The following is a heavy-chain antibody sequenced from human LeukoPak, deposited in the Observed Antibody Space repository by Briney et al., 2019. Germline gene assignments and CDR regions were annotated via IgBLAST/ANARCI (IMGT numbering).Heavy chain of an antibody. V-gene: IGHV1-69-2*01. J-gene: IGHJ4*02. CDR2: VDPEDGKT. CDR1: GYTFTDYY. D-gene: IGHD4-11*01. CDR3: ARLPTAIEPQDF. Sequence: ASVKVSCKASGYTFTDYYIHWVQQAPGKGLEWMGRVDPEDGKTIYEETFQGRVTMTADTSTDTAYRELSSLRSDDTALYYCARLPTAIEPQDFWGQGTLVTVSS.